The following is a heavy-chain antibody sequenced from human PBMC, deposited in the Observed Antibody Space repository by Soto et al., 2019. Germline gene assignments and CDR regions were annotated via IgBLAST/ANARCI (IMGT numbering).Heavy chain of an antibody. CDR1: GCTFSSYA. CDR2: IIPIFGTA. Sequence: SVKVSCKASGCTFSSYAISWVRQAPGQGLEWMGGIIPIFGTANYAQKFQGRVTITADKSTSTAYMELSSLRSEDTAVYYCAREYYYGSGSYYNWFDPWGQGTLVTVSS. V-gene: IGHV1-69*06. CDR3: AREYYYGSGSYYNWFDP. D-gene: IGHD3-10*01. J-gene: IGHJ5*02.